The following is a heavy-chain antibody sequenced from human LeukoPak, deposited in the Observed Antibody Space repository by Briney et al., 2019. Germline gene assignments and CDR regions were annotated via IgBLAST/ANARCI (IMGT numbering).Heavy chain of an antibody. CDR2: ISGSGGST. D-gene: IGHD3-22*01. Sequence: GGSLRLSCAASGFTFSTYWMSWVRQAPGKGLEWVSAISGSGGSTYYADSVKGRFTISRDNSKNTLYLQMNSLRAEDTAVYYCAKEGDYYDSSGYYIRRYFQHWGQGTLVTVSS. V-gene: IGHV3-23*01. CDR1: GFTFSTYW. CDR3: AKEGDYYDSSGYYIRRYFQH. J-gene: IGHJ1*01.